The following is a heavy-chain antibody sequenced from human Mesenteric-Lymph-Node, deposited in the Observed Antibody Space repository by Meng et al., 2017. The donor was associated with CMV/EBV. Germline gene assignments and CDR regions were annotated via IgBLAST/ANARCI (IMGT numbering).Heavy chain of an antibody. Sequence: GESLKISCAASGFTFDDYGMSWVRQAPGKGLEWVSGINWNGGSTGYADSVKGRFTISRDNAKNSLYLQMNSLRAEDTALYYCARGTELLWFGADYWGQGTLVTVSS. V-gene: IGHV3-20*04. CDR1: GFTFDDYG. CDR2: INWNGGST. CDR3: ARGTELLWFGADY. J-gene: IGHJ4*02. D-gene: IGHD3-10*01.